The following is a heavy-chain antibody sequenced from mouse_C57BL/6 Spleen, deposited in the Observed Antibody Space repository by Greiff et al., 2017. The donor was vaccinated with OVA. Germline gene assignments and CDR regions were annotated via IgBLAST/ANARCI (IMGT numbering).Heavy chain of an antibody. J-gene: IGHJ4*01. Sequence: QVQLQQSGAELVRPGASVKLSCKASGYTFTDYYINWVKQRPGQGLEWIARIYPGSGNPYYNAKFKGKATLTAEKSSSTAYMQLSSLTSDDSAVYFCARFSNYEEGSAMDYWGQGTSVTVSS. CDR1: GYTFTDYY. V-gene: IGHV1-76*01. CDR3: ARFSNYEEGSAMDY. CDR2: IYPGSGNP. D-gene: IGHD2-5*01.